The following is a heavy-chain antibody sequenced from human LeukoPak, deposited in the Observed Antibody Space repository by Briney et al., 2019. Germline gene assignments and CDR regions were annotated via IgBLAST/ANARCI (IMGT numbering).Heavy chain of an antibody. V-gene: IGHV3-21*04. Sequence: GGSLRLSCAASGFTFTDFYMNWVRQAPGKGLEWVSWISPTSSYMYYADSVKGRFTISRDNAKNSLYLQMNSLRAEDTALYYCVRDADGGNSWFDTWSQGTLVTVSS. J-gene: IGHJ5*02. CDR3: VRDADGGNSWFDT. CDR2: ISPTSSYM. D-gene: IGHD4-23*01. CDR1: GFTFTDFY.